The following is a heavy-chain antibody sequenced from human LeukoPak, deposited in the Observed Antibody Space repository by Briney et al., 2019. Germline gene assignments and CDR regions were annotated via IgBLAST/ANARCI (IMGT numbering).Heavy chain of an antibody. Sequence: GGSLRLSCAASGFTFSSYGMHWVRQAPGKGLEWVAVIWYDGSNKYYADSVKGRFTISRDNSKNTLYLQMNSLRAEDTAVYYCARGQQTVGSTVTTRGAFDIWGQGTMVTVSS. D-gene: IGHD4-17*01. CDR3: ARGQQTVGSTVTTRGAFDI. CDR1: GFTFSSYG. V-gene: IGHV3-33*01. CDR2: IWYDGSNK. J-gene: IGHJ3*02.